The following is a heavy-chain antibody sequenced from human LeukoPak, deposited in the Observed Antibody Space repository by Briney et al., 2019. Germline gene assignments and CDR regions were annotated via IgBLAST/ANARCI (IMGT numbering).Heavy chain of an antibody. D-gene: IGHD6-19*01. CDR3: ARGALIVVTGAYYYNGMDV. Sequence: PSGTLSLTCAVSGGSISTSNWWTWVRQSPGKGLEWIGEIYHLGSTNYNPSLESRVTISVDTSENQFSLRLDSVTAADTAVYYCARGALIVVTGAYYYNGMDVWGQGTTVTVSS. CDR2: IYHLGST. V-gene: IGHV4-4*02. CDR1: GGSISTSNW. J-gene: IGHJ6*02.